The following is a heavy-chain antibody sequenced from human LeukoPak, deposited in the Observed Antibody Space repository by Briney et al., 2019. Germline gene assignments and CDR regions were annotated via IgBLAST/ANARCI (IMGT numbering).Heavy chain of an antibody. CDR1: XFTXXXYY. Sequence: XFTXXXYYMSWIRQAPGKGLEWVSYISSSDSTIYYADSVKGRFTISRDNAKNSLYLQMNSLRAEDTAVYYCARALGDYWGQGTLVTVSS. CDR2: ISSSDSTI. CDR3: ARALGDY. V-gene: IGHV3-11*04. J-gene: IGHJ4*02. D-gene: IGHD3-16*01.